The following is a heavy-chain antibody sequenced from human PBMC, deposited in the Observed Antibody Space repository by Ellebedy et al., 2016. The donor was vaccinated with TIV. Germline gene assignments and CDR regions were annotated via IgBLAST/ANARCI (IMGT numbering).Heavy chain of an antibody. Sequence: GGSLRLSCAASGFRFNTFAMNWVRQAPGRGLEWVSSISDDGVDTYYADSVKGRFTISRDSSQNTLYLQMNSLRAEDTAIYYCARVPGFSWGQGTLVTVSS. D-gene: IGHD3-10*01. CDR2: ISDDGVDT. CDR3: ARVPGFS. J-gene: IGHJ5*02. V-gene: IGHV3-23*01. CDR1: GFRFNTFA.